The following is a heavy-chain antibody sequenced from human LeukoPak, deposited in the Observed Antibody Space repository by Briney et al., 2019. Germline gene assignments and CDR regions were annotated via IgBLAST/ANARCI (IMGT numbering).Heavy chain of an antibody. Sequence: GGSLRLSCVGSGFSFRSHWVNWVRQSPGKGLEWVASIKPDGSDKHYVDSARGRFTVSRDNAKNSAFLQMNSLRAEDTAIYYCATISAQTFDIWGQGTLVSVSS. V-gene: IGHV3-7*03. D-gene: IGHD5-24*01. CDR2: IKPDGSDK. CDR3: ATISAQTFDI. J-gene: IGHJ3*02. CDR1: GFSFRSHW.